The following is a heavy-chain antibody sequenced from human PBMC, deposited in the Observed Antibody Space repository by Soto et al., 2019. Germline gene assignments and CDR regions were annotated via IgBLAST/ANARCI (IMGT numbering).Heavy chain of an antibody. Sequence: QLQLQESGPGLVMPSETLSLTWTVSGGCISSSSYYWGWIRQPPGKGLEWIGSIYYSGSTYYNPSLKSRVTISVDTSKNQFSLKLSSVTAADTAVYYCARHTPAISISDHWGQGTLVTVSS. J-gene: IGHJ4*02. CDR2: IYYSGST. CDR3: ARHTPAISISDH. D-gene: IGHD2-15*01. V-gene: IGHV4-39*01. CDR1: GGCISSSSYY.